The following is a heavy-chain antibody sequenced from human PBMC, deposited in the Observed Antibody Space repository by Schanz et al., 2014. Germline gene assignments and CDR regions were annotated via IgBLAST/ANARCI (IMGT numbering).Heavy chain of an antibody. V-gene: IGHV3-48*01. Sequence: EVQLVESVGGLVQPGGSLRLSCAASGFTFSSYSMNWVRQAPGKGLEWVSYISSASSTINYADSVKGRFTISRDNAKNSLFLQMNSLRAEDTAVYYCARAGYDADNWFDPWGQGTLVTVSS. D-gene: IGHD2-2*01. CDR1: GFTFSSYS. J-gene: IGHJ5*02. CDR2: ISSASSTI. CDR3: ARAGYDADNWFDP.